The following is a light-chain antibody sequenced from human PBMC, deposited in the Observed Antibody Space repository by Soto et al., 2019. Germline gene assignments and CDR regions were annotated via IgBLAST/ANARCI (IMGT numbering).Light chain of an antibody. V-gene: IGLV1-44*01. CDR2: GDN. J-gene: IGLJ2*01. CDR1: GSSIGTNT. Sequence: QSVLTQPPSASGTPGQRVTISCSGSGSSIGTNTVNWYRQLPGTAPKLLIYGDNQWPSGVPDRFSGSKSGTSASLAISGLQSEDEADYYCAAWDGSLNNVLFGGGTQLTVL. CDR3: AAWDGSLNNVL.